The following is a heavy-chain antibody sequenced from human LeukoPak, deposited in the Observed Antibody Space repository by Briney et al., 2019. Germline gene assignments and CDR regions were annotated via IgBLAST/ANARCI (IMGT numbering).Heavy chain of an antibody. Sequence: ASVKVSCKASGYSFTSYYMQWVRQAPGQRVEWMGIINPIGGSTTYAQNFQGRVTMTRDTSTSTVYMDLTSLRSEDTAVYYCARGYYDFPFWGQGTLVTVSS. CDR3: ARGYYDFPF. D-gene: IGHD3-3*01. CDR1: GYSFTSYY. J-gene: IGHJ4*02. CDR2: INPIGGST. V-gene: IGHV1-46*01.